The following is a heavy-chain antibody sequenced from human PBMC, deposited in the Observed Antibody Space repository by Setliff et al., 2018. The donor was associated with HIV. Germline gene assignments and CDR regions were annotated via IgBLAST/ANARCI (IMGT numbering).Heavy chain of an antibody. CDR2: VHSTLST. CDR3: ARRTFGSGRFDP. J-gene: IGHJ5*02. D-gene: IGHD6-19*01. CDR1: GDSMTSGSFY. Sequence: SETLSLTCTVSGDSMTSGSFYWSWVRQPAGKGLEWIGQVHSTLSTNDNPSRKSRLSISADTSKNQFSLNLRFVTAADTALYYCARRTFGSGRFDPWGQGTPVTVSS. V-gene: IGHV4-61*09.